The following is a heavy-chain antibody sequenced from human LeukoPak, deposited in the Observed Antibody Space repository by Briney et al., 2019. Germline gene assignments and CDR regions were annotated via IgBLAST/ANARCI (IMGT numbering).Heavy chain of an antibody. V-gene: IGHV3-53*01. D-gene: IGHD6-13*01. CDR1: GFTVSSNY. CDR2: IYSGGST. CDR3: ARDGAAAGAWAFDI. Sequence: GGSLRLSCAASGFTVSSNYMSWVHQAPGKGLEWVSVIYSGGSTYYADSVKGRFTISRDNSKNTLYLQMNSLRAEDTAVYYCARDGAAAGAWAFDIWGQGTMVTVSS. J-gene: IGHJ3*02.